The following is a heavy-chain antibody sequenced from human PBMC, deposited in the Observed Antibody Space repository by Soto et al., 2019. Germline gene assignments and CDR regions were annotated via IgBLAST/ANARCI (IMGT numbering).Heavy chain of an antibody. CDR3: ARGPAYCSGGSCVLDY. CDR2: IIPIFGTA. CDR1: GGTFSSYA. D-gene: IGHD2-15*01. J-gene: IGHJ4*02. Sequence: QVQLVQSGAEVKKPGSSVKVSCKASGGTFSSYAISWVRQAPGQGLEWMGGIIPIFGTANYAQKFQGRVTITADESTSTAYMGLSSLRSEDTAVYYCARGPAYCSGGSCVLDYWGQGTLVTVSS. V-gene: IGHV1-69*12.